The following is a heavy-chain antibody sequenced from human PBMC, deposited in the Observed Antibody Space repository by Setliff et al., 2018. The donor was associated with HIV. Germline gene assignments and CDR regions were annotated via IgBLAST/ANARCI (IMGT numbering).Heavy chain of an antibody. CDR3: ARDPGYTSGSTFHFDY. CDR2: IYSSGST. CDR1: GGSMSGYY. V-gene: IGHV4-4*07. Sequence: PSETLSLTCSVSGGSMSGYYWNWIRQPAGKGLEWIGRIYSSGSTNHNPSLKSRVTMSVDTSKNQFSLSLSSVTAADTAVYFCARDPGYTSGSTFHFDYWGQGTQVTVSS. J-gene: IGHJ4*02. D-gene: IGHD5-18*01.